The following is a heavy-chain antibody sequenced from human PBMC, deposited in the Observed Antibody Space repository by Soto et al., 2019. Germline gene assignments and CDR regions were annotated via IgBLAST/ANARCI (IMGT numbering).Heavy chain of an antibody. V-gene: IGHV4-31*03. CDR1: GGSISSGGYY. D-gene: IGHD4-17*01. CDR3: ALTTSWFDP. CDR2: IYYTGST. Sequence: SETLSLTCTVPGGSISSGGYYWSWIRQHPGKGLEWIGYIYYTGSTYYNPSLKSRVTISVDTSMNQFSLKLTSVTAADTAVYYCALTTSWFDPWGQGTLVTVSS. J-gene: IGHJ5*02.